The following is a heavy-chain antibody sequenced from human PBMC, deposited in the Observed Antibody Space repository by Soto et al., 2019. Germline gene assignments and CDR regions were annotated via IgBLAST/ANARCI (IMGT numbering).Heavy chain of an antibody. CDR1: GDSISRGDHY. CDR2: IYYTGST. V-gene: IGHV4-30-4*08. J-gene: IGHJ4*02. CDR3: ARGGGEYDY. D-gene: IGHD2-21*01. Sequence: TLSLTCTVSGDSISRGDHYWSWIRQPPGKGLEWIGYIYYTGSTYYNPSLKSRLSISVDTSKNQFSLNLTSVSVADTAVYYCARGGGEYDYWGQGTLVTVSS.